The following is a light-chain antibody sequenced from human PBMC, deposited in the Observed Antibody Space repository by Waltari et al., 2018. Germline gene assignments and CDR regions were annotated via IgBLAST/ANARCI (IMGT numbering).Light chain of an antibody. CDR2: VTS. CDR1: QSIGGW. J-gene: IGKJ1*01. CDR3: QQYQDYPWT. V-gene: IGKV1-5*03. Sequence: DIQMTQSPSIMSASVGDRVTITCRASQSIGGWLAWYQHNPGKALNLLIYVTSMLQSGVPARFSGSGSGTEFTLTISSLQPDDFATYYCQQYQDYPWTFGQGTRVDI.